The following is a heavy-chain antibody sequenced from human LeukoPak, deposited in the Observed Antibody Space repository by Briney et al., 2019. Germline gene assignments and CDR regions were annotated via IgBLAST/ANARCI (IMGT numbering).Heavy chain of an antibody. CDR3: ARVGNDILTGYYED. Sequence: SETLPLTCTVSGGSISSYYWSWIRQPPGKGLEWIGYIYYSGSTNYNPSLKSRVTISVDTSKNQFSLKLSSVTAADTAVYYCARVGNDILTGYYEDWGQGTLVTVSS. V-gene: IGHV4-59*01. D-gene: IGHD3-9*01. CDR1: GGSISSYY. J-gene: IGHJ4*02. CDR2: IYYSGST.